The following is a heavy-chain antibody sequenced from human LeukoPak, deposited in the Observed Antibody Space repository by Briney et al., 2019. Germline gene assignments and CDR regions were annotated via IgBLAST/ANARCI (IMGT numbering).Heavy chain of an antibody. J-gene: IGHJ4*02. CDR2: ISGSGGST. Sequence: HPGGSPRLSRAASGFTFSSYAMSWVRQAPGKGLEWVSAISGSGGSTYYADSVKGRFTISRDNSKNTLYLQMNSLRAEDTAVYYCAKPLGTVTTDYPAGYWGQGTLVTVSS. V-gene: IGHV3-23*01. CDR1: GFTFSSYA. CDR3: AKPLGTVTTDYPAGY. D-gene: IGHD4-11*01.